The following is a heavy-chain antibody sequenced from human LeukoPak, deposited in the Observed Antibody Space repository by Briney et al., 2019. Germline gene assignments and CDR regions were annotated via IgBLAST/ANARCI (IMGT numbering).Heavy chain of an antibody. CDR2: VAYDGSSK. CDR3: ARDGVTRRYNMYFYMDV. V-gene: IGHV3-30*04. Sequence: GRSLRLSCAASGFAFSDYAIHWVRQAPGKGLEWVAFVAYDGSSKYYRDSVNGRFIISRDYSRNILYLQMNSLRGDDTAVYYCARDGVTRRYNMYFYMDVWGTGTTVTVSS. CDR1: GFAFSDYA. J-gene: IGHJ6*03. D-gene: IGHD1-1*01.